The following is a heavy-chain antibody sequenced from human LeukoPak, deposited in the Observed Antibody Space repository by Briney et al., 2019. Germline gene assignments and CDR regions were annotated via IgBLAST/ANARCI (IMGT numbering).Heavy chain of an antibody. J-gene: IGHJ4*02. Sequence: SVKVSCKASGGTFSSYAISWVRQAPGQGLEWMGRIIPILGIANYAQKFQGRVTITADKSTSTAYMELSRLRSDDTAVYYCASSGSYEFDFDYWGQGTLVTVSS. CDR3: ASSGSYEFDFDY. CDR2: IIPILGIA. CDR1: GGTFSSYA. D-gene: IGHD1-26*01. V-gene: IGHV1-69*04.